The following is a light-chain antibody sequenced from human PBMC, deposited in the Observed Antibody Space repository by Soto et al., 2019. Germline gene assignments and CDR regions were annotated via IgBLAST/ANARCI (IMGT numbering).Light chain of an antibody. CDR1: QSVLYSSNNKNY. CDR3: QQYYTTPIT. J-gene: IGKJ4*01. Sequence: DIVMTQSPDSLAVSLGERATINCKSSQSVLYSSNNKNYLAWYQQKPGQPPKLLIYWASTRESGVPDRFRGSESGTDFTLTISSLQAEDVAVYYCQQYYTTPITFGGGTKVEIK. V-gene: IGKV4-1*01. CDR2: WAS.